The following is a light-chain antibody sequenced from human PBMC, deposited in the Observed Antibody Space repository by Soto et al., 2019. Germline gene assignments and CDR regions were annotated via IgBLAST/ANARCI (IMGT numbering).Light chain of an antibody. V-gene: IGLV2-14*03. CDR1: SSDIGGYNY. J-gene: IGLJ2*01. Sequence: QSALTQPSSVSGSPGQSITISCTGTSSDIGGYNYVSWYQQHPGKAPKLIVYDVSNRPSGISNRFSGSKSGNTASLTISGLQAEDEAEYYCSSYTSSSNVLFGGGTKLTVL. CDR3: SSYTSSSNVL. CDR2: DVS.